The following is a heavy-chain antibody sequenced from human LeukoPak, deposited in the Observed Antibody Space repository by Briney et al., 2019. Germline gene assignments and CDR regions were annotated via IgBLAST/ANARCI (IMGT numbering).Heavy chain of an antibody. CDR2: INPNSGGT. V-gene: IGHV1-2*02. D-gene: IGHD3-10*01. CDR3: ARDRGQGSGSPPGFDP. J-gene: IGHJ5*02. CDR1: GYTFTDYY. Sequence: GASVKVSCKASGYTFTDYYILWVRQAPGQGLEWMGWINPNSGGTNYAQNFQGRVTMTRDTSITTAYMELSSLRSDDTAVYYCARDRGQGSGSPPGFDPWGQGTLVTVSS.